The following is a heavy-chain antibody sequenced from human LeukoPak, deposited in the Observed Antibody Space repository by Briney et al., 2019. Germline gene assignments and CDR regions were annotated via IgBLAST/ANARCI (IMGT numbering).Heavy chain of an antibody. V-gene: IGHV1-46*01. CDR3: ARVPLDYYGMDV. Sequence: ASVKVSCKASGYTCTSYYRHWVRQAPGQGLEWMGIINPSGGSTSYAQKFQGRVTMTRDTSTSTVYMGLSSLRSEDTAVYYCARVPLDYYGMDVWGKGTTVTVSS. CDR1: GYTCTSYY. J-gene: IGHJ6*04. CDR2: INPSGGST.